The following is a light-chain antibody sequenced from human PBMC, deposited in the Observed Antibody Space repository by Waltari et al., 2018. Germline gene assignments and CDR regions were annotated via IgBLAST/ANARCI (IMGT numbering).Light chain of an antibody. V-gene: IGKV1-39*01. CDR1: QNINNS. CDR2: AAS. Sequence: DIQMTQSPSSLSASVGDTVTITCRASQNINNSLSWYQQRPGKATKLLIYAASALQSGVPSRFSGRGSATDYTLTIISLQPEDSATYFCQQSYSTPLTFGGGTKVEIK. CDR3: QQSYSTPLT. J-gene: IGKJ4*01.